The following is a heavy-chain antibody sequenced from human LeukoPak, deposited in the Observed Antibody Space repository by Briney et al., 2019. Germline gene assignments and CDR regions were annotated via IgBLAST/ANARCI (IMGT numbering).Heavy chain of an antibody. J-gene: IGHJ4*02. V-gene: IGHV4-59*01. CDR3: ARASGYTYGYDY. Sequence: SETLSLTCTVSGGSISSYYWSWIRQPPGKGLEWIGYMYYSGSTNYNPSLKSRVTISVDTSKNQFSLKLSSVTAADTAVYYCARASGYTYGYDYWGQGTLVTVSS. CDR2: MYYSGST. CDR1: GGSISSYY. D-gene: IGHD5-18*01.